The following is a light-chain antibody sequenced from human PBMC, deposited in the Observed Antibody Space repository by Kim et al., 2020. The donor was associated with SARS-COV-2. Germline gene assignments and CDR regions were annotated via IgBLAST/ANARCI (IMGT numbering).Light chain of an antibody. CDR1: SSDVGGYNY. CDR3: SSYTSSSTVV. J-gene: IGLJ2*01. CDR2: DVS. Sequence: GQSITISCTGTSSDVGGYNYVSWYQPHPGKAPKLMIYDVSNRPLGVSNRFSGSKSGNTASLTISGLQAEDEADYYCSSYTSSSTVVFGGGTQLTVL. V-gene: IGLV2-14*03.